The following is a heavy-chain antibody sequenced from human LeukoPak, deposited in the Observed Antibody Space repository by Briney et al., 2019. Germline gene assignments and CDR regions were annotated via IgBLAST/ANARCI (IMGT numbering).Heavy chain of an antibody. CDR3: ARGAAAANFDY. J-gene: IGHJ4*02. CDR2: INPNSGGT. CDR1: GYTFTGYY. Sequence: ASVKVSCKASGYTFTGYYMHWVRQAPGRGLEWMGRINPNSGGTNYAQKFQGRVTLTRDTSISTAYMELSRLRSDDTAVYYCARGAAAANFDYWGQGTLVTVSS. V-gene: IGHV1-2*06. D-gene: IGHD6-13*01.